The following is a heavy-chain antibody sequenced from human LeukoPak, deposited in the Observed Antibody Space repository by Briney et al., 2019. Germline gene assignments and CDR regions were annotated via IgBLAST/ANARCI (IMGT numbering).Heavy chain of an antibody. Sequence: GASVKVSCKVSGYTLTELSMHWVRQAPGKGLEWMGGFDPEEGETIYAQKYQGRVTMTEDTSTDTAYMELSSLRSEDTAVYYCATSGAPVGATIPRTQYYFDYWGQGTLVTVSS. CDR1: GYTLTELS. V-gene: IGHV1-24*01. J-gene: IGHJ4*02. CDR2: FDPEEGET. D-gene: IGHD1-26*01. CDR3: ATSGAPVGATIPRTQYYFDY.